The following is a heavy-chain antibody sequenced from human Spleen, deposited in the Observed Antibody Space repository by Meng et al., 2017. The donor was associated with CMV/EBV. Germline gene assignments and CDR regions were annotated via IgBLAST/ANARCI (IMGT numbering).Heavy chain of an antibody. Sequence: LTDAVYGGSLNDYYWSWVRRSPEKGLEWIGDINHSGRTNYIPSLKSQVTISVDTSNNQFSLKVTSVTAADTAVYYCARGRTDFDSWGQGTLVTVSS. D-gene: IGHD1-1*01. J-gene: IGHJ4*02. CDR1: GGSLNDYY. CDR3: ARGRTDFDS. V-gene: IGHV4-34*01. CDR2: INHSGRT.